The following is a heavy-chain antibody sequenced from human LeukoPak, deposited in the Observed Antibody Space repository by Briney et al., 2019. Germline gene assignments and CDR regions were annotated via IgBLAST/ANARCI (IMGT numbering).Heavy chain of an antibody. CDR1: GGSISSGAYY. Sequence: SETLSLTCTVSGGSISSGAYYWSWIRQYPGEGLEWIGYIYYRGRTNYNPSLKSRVTISVDTSKNQFSLKLSSVTAADTAVYYCASGGSGSYYYNWFDPWGQGTLVTVSS. V-gene: IGHV4-61*08. J-gene: IGHJ5*02. D-gene: IGHD3-10*01. CDR3: ASGGSGSYYYNWFDP. CDR2: IYYRGRT.